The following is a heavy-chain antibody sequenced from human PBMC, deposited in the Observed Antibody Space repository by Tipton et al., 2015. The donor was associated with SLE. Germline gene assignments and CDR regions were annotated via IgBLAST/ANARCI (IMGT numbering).Heavy chain of an antibody. D-gene: IGHD4-23*01. J-gene: IGHJ4*02. CDR3: GRGRTDAWELVGY. CDR1: GGSFSTYY. V-gene: IGHV4-34*01. CDR2: INQSTGT. Sequence: GLVKPSETLSLTCAVYGGSFSTYYWTWVRQPPGQGLEWIGEINQSTGTNYNPALKSRVTISMDTSKIQFSLKLSSVTATDTAVYYCGRGRTDAWELVGYWGQGTLVTVSS.